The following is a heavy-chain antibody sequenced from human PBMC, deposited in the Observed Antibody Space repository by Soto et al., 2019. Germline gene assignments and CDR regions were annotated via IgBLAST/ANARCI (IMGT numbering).Heavy chain of an antibody. J-gene: IGHJ4*02. CDR1: GGSISSSSYY. V-gene: IGHV4-39*01. Sequence: QLQLQESGPGLVKPSETLSLTCTVSGGSISSSSYYWGWIRQPPGKGLEWIGSIYYSGSTYYNPSLKSRVTISVDTSKNQFSLKLSSVTAADTAVYYCARHDGHSGSLIDYWGQGTLVTVSS. CDR3: ARHDGHSGSLIDY. D-gene: IGHD1-26*01. CDR2: IYYSGST.